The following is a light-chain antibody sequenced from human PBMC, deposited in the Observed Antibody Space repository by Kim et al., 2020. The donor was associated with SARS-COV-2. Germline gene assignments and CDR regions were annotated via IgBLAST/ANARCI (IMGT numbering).Light chain of an antibody. J-gene: IGLJ2*01. CDR3: QAWDSSTVV. CDR1: RLGDKY. CDR2: QDS. Sequence: VSPRKTARLACSGDRLGDKYACWYQQKPGPSPLLVIYQDSKRPSGIPERFSGSNSGNTPTLTISGTQAMDEADYYCQAWDSSTVVFGGGTQLTVL. V-gene: IGLV3-1*01.